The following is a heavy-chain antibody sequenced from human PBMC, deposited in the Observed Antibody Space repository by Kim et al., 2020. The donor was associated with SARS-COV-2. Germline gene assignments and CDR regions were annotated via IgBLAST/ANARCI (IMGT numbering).Heavy chain of an antibody. J-gene: IGHJ4*02. D-gene: IGHD2-2*01. Sequence: SVKGRFTISRDNSKNTLYLQMNSLRAEDTAVYYCAKEEDIVVVPAAMFNYWGQGTLVTVSS. CDR3: AKEEDIVVVPAAMFNY. V-gene: IGHV3-23*01.